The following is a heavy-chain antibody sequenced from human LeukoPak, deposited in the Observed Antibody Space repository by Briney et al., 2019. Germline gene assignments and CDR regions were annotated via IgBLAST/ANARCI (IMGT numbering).Heavy chain of an antibody. CDR3: ARVARGWLQSNYFDY. D-gene: IGHD5-24*01. Sequence: SETLSLTCTVSGGSISSSSYYWGWIRQPPGKGLEWIGSIYYSGSTYYNPSLKSRVTISVYTSKNQFSLKLSSVTAADTAVYYCARVARGWLQSNYFDYWGQGTLVTVSS. CDR1: GGSISSSSYY. J-gene: IGHJ4*02. V-gene: IGHV4-39*01. CDR2: IYYSGST.